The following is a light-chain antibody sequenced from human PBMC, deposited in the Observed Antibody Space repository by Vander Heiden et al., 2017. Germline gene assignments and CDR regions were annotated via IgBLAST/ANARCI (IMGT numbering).Light chain of an antibody. Sequence: QSALTQPAPVSGSPGQSITISCTGTSSDVGGYNYVSWYQRHPGKAPKLMIFDVSNRPSDISNRFSASKSGNTASLTISGLQAEDEADYYCASYTSSTTRVFGGGTKLTVL. CDR3: ASYTSSTTRV. CDR1: SSDVGGYNY. V-gene: IGLV2-14*03. J-gene: IGLJ2*01. CDR2: DVS.